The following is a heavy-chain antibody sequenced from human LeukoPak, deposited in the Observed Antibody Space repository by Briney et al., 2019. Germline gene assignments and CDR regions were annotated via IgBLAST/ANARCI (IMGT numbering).Heavy chain of an antibody. D-gene: IGHD1-26*01. CDR1: GGSISSSNW. CDR3: ARSGAMGATQSYGMDV. CDR2: IYHSGST. J-gene: IGHJ6*02. Sequence: PSGTLSLTCAVSGGSISSSNWWSWVRQPPGKGLEWIGEIYHSGSTNYNPSLKSRVTISVDKSKNQFSLKLSPVTAADTAVYYCARSGAMGATQSYGMDVWGQGTTVTVSS. V-gene: IGHV4-4*02.